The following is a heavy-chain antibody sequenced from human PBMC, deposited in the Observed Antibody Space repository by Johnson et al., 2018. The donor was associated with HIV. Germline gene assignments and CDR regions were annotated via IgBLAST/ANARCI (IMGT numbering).Heavy chain of an antibody. CDR1: GFTVSSNY. J-gene: IGHJ3*02. CDR3: ARARDWNYGDI. D-gene: IGHD1-7*01. Sequence: VQLVESGGGLVQPGGSLRLSCAASGFTVSSNYMSWVRQAPGKGLEWVSVIYSGGSTYYADSVKGRFTISRDNSKNTLYLQRNSLRAEDTAVYYCARARDWNYGDIWGQGTMVTVSS. CDR2: IYSGGST. V-gene: IGHV3-66*02.